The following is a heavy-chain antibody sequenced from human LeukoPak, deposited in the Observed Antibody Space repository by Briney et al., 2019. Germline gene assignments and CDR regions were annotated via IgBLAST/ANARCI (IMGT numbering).Heavy chain of an antibody. CDR3: ARVSSGYDDY. V-gene: IGHV1-18*01. CDR1: GYTFTNNG. Sequence: GASVKVSCKASGYTFTNNGISWVRQAPGQGLEWMGWISTYNGNTNYAQKFQGRVTMTTDTPTSAAYMELGSLTSDDTAVYYCARVSSGYDDYWGQGTLVIVSS. CDR2: ISTYNGNT. J-gene: IGHJ4*02. D-gene: IGHD3-22*01.